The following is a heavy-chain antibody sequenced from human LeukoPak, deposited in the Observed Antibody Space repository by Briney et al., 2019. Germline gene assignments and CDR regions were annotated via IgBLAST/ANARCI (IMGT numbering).Heavy chain of an antibody. V-gene: IGHV3-33*03. Sequence: PGGSLRLSCSASGFDFRTHAMHWVRQAPGKGLEWVAMIWRGGNYKFYVDSVQGRCTISRDASRNMLYLQMYSLRADDTAVYYCVIDPPDSGWAFWSWGQGALVSVSS. CDR1: GFDFRTHA. D-gene: IGHD6-19*01. CDR3: VIDPPDSGWAFWS. J-gene: IGHJ5*02. CDR2: IWRGGNYK.